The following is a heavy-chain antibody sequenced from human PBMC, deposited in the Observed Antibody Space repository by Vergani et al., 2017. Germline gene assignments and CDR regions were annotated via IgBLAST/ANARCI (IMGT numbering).Heavy chain of an antibody. V-gene: IGHV1-8*01. CDR1: GYTFTSYD. CDR2: MNPTSVNP. CDR3: ARKRSRSQYNWVDP. Sequence: QLQLVQSGAEVKKPGASVKVSCKASGYTFTSYDINWVRQATGQGLEWMGWMNPTSVNPAYAQKFQGRVTITRNTSMSTAYMELSSRRSEDTAVYYCARKRSRSQYNWVDPWGQGTLVTVSS. J-gene: IGHJ5*02. D-gene: IGHD6-13*01.